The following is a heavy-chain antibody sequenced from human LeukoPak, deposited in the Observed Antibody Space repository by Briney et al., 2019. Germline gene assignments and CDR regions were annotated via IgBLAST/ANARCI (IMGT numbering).Heavy chain of an antibody. V-gene: IGHV1-69*13. CDR3: ARAETDYGDYGFDY. Sequence: RASVKVSCKASGGTFSSYAISWVRQAPGQGLEWMGGIIPIFGTANYAQKFQGRVTITADESTSTAYMELSSLRSEDTAVYYCARAETDYGDYGFDYWGQGTLVTVSS. CDR2: IIPIFGTA. J-gene: IGHJ4*02. CDR1: GGTFSSYA. D-gene: IGHD4-17*01.